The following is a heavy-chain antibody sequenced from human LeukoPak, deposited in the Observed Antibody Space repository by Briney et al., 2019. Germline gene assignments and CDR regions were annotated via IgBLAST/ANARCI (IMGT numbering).Heavy chain of an antibody. D-gene: IGHD7-27*01. CDR1: GGSISTYY. J-gene: IGHJ5*02. CDR3: ARATWGVFWFDP. Sequence: SETLSLTCTVSGGSISTYYWSWIRQPPGKRLEWIGYIYASGSTNYNPSLKSRVTISVDTSKNQFSLRLSSVADADTAVYFCARATWGVFWFDPWGQGSLVTVSS. V-gene: IGHV4-59*01. CDR2: IYASGST.